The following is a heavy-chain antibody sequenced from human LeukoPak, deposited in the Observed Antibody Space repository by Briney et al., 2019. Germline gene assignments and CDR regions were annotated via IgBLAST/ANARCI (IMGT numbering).Heavy chain of an antibody. D-gene: IGHD6-6*01. J-gene: IGHJ6*03. V-gene: IGHV4-34*01. CDR1: GGSFSGYY. CDR2: INHSGST. CDR3: ASSHSSSSRLGSYYYYYMDV. Sequence: KPSETLSLTCAVYGGSFSGYYWSWIRQPPGKGLEWIGEINHSGSTNYNPSLKSRVTISVDTSKNQFSLKLSSVTAADTAVYYCASSHSSSSRLGSYYYYYMDVWGKGTTVTVSS.